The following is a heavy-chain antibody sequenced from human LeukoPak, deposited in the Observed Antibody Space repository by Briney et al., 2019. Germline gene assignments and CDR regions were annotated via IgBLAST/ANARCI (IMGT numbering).Heavy chain of an antibody. J-gene: IGHJ4*02. CDR2: IYTSGST. V-gene: IGHV4-61*02. CDR3: ATGYYYDSSGYYYEDY. Sequence: SQTLSLTCTVSGGSISSGSYYWSWIRQPAGKGLEWIGRIYTSGSTNYNPSLKSRVTISVDTSKNQFSLKLSSVTAADTAVYYCATGYYYDSSGYYYEDYWGQGTLVTVSS. D-gene: IGHD3-22*01. CDR1: GGSISSGSYY.